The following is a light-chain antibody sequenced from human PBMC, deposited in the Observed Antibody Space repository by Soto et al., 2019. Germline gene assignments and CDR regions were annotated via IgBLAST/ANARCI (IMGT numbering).Light chain of an antibody. CDR2: AAS. Sequence: AIRMTQSPSSLSASTGDRVTITCRASQGISSYLAWYQQKPGKAPKLLIYAASTLQSGVPSRFSGSGSGTDFTLTISCLQSEDFATYYCQQYNKWPYTFGQGTKVDIK. J-gene: IGKJ2*01. CDR1: QGISSY. V-gene: IGKV1-8*01. CDR3: QQYNKWPYT.